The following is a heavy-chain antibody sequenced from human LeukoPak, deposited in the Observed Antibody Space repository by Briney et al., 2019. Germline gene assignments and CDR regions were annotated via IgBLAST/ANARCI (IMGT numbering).Heavy chain of an antibody. D-gene: IGHD6-19*01. Sequence: GSLRLSCAASGFTFSSYSMNWIRQPPGKGLEWIGEINHSGIKYNPSLKSRVTISVDTSKNQFSLELSSVTAADTAVYYCASARSGWSLNYYYYYMDVWGKGTTVTVSS. CDR3: ASARSGWSLNYYYYYMDV. J-gene: IGHJ6*03. CDR2: INHSGI. CDR1: GFTFSSYS. V-gene: IGHV4-34*01.